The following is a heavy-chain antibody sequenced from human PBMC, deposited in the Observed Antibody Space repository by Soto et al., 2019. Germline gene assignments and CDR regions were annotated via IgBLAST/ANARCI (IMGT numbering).Heavy chain of an antibody. Sequence: QLQLQESGPGLVKPSETLSLTCSVSGGSISSTGHYWGWIRQPPGKGLEWIGNIYYAGSPYYNPSLKSRVTISVDTSKNHFSLALTSVTAADMAVYYCARLMGVVTVDYWGQGALVTVSS. CDR2: IYYAGSP. V-gene: IGHV4-39*02. D-gene: IGHD2-21*02. CDR1: GGSISSTGHY. J-gene: IGHJ4*02. CDR3: ARLMGVVTVDY.